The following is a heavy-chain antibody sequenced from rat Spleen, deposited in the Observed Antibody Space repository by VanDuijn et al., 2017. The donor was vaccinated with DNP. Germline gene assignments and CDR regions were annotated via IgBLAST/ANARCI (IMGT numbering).Heavy chain of an antibody. CDR2: ITSSGGST. Sequence: EVQLVESGGDLVQPGRSLKLSCVASGFTFNNYWMTWIRQVPGKGLEWVASITSSGGSTYYPDSVKGRFTISRDNAKNTLYLQMNSLRSEDTATYYCARVYGGSFGYWGQGVMVTVSS. CDR1: GFTFNNYW. J-gene: IGHJ2*01. CDR3: ARVYGGSFGY. D-gene: IGHD1-11*01. V-gene: IGHV5-31*01.